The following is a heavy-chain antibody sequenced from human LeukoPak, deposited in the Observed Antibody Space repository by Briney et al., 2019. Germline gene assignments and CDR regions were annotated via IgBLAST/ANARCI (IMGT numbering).Heavy chain of an antibody. CDR1: GYSFISGW. D-gene: IGHD5-24*01. CDR2: IEPNASYT. V-gene: IGHV5-10-1*01. Sequence: GASLKICCTGSGYSFISGWISWVRQMPGKGLGWMVRIEPNASYTNDSPSIQGDDSMPADKSISTAYLQWSSLKASDTAMDYCARQVYGPIKRDFDYWGPGTLVTVSS. J-gene: IGHJ4*02. CDR3: ARQVYGPIKRDFDY.